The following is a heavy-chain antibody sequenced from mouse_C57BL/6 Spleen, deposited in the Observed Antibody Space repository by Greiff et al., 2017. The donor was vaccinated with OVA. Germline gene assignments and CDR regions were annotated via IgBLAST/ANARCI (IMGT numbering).Heavy chain of an antibody. Sequence: EVKVEESGEGLVKPGGSLKLSCAASGFTFSSYAMSWVRQTPEKRLEWVAYISSGGDYIYYADTVKGRFTISRDNARNTLYLQMSSLKSEDTAMYYCTRVLITTGAMDYWGQGTSVTVSS. CDR1: GFTFSSYA. V-gene: IGHV5-9-1*02. D-gene: IGHD1-1*01. CDR3: TRVLITTGAMDY. CDR2: ISSGGDYI. J-gene: IGHJ4*01.